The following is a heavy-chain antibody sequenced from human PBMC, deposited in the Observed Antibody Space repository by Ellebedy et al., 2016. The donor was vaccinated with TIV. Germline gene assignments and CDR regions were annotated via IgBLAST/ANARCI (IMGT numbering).Heavy chain of an antibody. V-gene: IGHV1-69*04. D-gene: IGHD2-2*01. CDR1: GDTFNSYP. CDR2: IIPILGIT. J-gene: IGHJ3*01. CDR3: ARGKGHVVVPTAPRDAFDL. Sequence: SVKVSXXASGDTFNSYPISWVRQAPGQGLEWMGRIIPILGITSYAQKLQGRVTITADESTSTAYMEFSSLRSEDTAVYYCARGKGHVVVPTAPRDAFDLWGQGTLITVSS.